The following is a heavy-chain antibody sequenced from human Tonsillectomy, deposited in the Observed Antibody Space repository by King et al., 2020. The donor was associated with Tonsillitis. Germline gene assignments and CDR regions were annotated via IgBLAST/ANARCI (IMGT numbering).Heavy chain of an antibody. CDR3: ARDYYGSGSTPRAFDP. J-gene: IGHJ5*02. Sequence: VQLVESGGGLVQPGGSLRLSCAASGFTFSSCSMNWVRQAPGQGLEWVSYISSSSSTIYYTDSVKGRFTISRDNAKNSLYLQMNSLRVEDTAVYYCARDYYGSGSTPRAFDPWGQGTLVTVSS. D-gene: IGHD3-10*01. V-gene: IGHV3-48*01. CDR1: GFTFSSCS. CDR2: ISSSSSTI.